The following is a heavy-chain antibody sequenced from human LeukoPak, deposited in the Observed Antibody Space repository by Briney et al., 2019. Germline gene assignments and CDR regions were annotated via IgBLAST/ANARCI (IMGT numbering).Heavy chain of an antibody. CDR1: GFTFSSYS. CDR2: ISSSSSYI. Sequence: PGGSLRLSCAASGFTFSSYSMNWVRQAPGKGLEWVSSISSSSSYIYYADSVKGRFTISRDNAKNSLYLQMNSLRVEDTAFYYCARMSSGFSDHWGQGTLVTVSS. J-gene: IGHJ4*02. V-gene: IGHV3-21*06. D-gene: IGHD1-26*01. CDR3: ARMSSGFSDH.